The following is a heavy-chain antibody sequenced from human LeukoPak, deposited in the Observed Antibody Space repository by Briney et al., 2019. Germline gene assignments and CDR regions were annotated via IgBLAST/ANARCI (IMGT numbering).Heavy chain of an antibody. J-gene: IGHJ4*02. Sequence: SETLSLTCTVSGAPLSSYYWSWIRQPPGKGLEWIGYIYYDGSTNYNPSLQSRVTISVVTSKNQFSVKLSSVTAADTAVYYCARSRVIGASPYYCDYWGQGTLVTVSS. D-gene: IGHD1-26*01. CDR1: GAPLSSYY. V-gene: IGHV4-59*01. CDR3: ARSRVIGASPYYCDY. CDR2: IYYDGST.